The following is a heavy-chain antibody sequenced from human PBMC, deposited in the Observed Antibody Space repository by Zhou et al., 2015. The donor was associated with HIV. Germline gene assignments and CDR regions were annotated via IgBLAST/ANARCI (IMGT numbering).Heavy chain of an antibody. CDR1: GGTFSGSD. CDR2: INPNSGAT. V-gene: IGHV1-2*02. D-gene: IGHD3/OR15-3a*01. J-gene: IGHJ3*01. Sequence: QVQLVQSGTEVKKPGSSVKVSCKASGGTFSGSDICWVRQAPGEGLQWMGWINPNSGATNYAQSFQGRVTMARDKSISTAYMELSRLRSDDTAMYYCARDTRDLFHAFDVWGQGTVVTVSS. CDR3: ARDTRDLFHAFDV.